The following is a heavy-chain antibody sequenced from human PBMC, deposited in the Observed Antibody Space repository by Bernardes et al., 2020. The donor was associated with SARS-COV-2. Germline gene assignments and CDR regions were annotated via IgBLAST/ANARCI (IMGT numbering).Heavy chain of an antibody. V-gene: IGHV4-61*01. CDR1: GGSVSSGSYY. D-gene: IGHD2-2*01. CDR3: ARDRFDCSSTSCPIESYYYYGMDV. Sequence: ETLSGTCTVSGGSVSSGSYYWSWIRQPPGKGLEWIGYIYYSGSTNYNPSLKSRVTISVDTSKNQFSLKLSSVTAADTAVYYCARDRFDCSSTSCPIESYYYYGMDVWGQGTTVTVSS. CDR2: IYYSGST. J-gene: IGHJ6*02.